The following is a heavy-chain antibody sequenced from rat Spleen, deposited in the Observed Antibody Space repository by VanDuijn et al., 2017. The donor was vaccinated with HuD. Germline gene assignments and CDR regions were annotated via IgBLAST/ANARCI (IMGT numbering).Heavy chain of an antibody. V-gene: IGHV5-25*01. CDR2: ISTGGGNT. CDR1: GFTFSNYY. J-gene: IGHJ2*01. D-gene: IGHD1-6*01. CDR3: ARPAWYTTDYFDY. Sequence: EVQLVESDGGLVQPGRSLKLSCSASGFTFSNYYMAWVRQAPTKGLEWVASISTGGGNTYYRDSVKGRFTISRDNAKSTLYLQMDSLRSEDTATYYCARPAWYTTDYFDYWGQGVMVTVSS.